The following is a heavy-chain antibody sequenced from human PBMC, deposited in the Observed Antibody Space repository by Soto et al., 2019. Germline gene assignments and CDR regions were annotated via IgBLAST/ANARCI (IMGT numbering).Heavy chain of an antibody. CDR2: IYYSGST. Sequence: QVQLQESGPGLVKPSQTLSLTCTVSGGSISSGDYYWSWIRQPPGKGLEWIGYIYYSGSTYYNPYLKSRVTISVDTSKNQFSLKLSSVTAADTAVYYCARVGIYDSSGYSIDYWGQGTLVTVSS. CDR3: ARVGIYDSSGYSIDY. J-gene: IGHJ4*02. V-gene: IGHV4-30-4*01. D-gene: IGHD3-22*01. CDR1: GGSISSGDYY.